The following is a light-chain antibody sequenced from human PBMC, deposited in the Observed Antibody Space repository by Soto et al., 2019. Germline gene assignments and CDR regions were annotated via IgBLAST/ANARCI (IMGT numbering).Light chain of an antibody. V-gene: IGKV3-11*01. CDR2: DES. J-gene: IGKJ4*01. CDR3: QQRSNWPPVT. Sequence: EIVLTQAPATLYLSPGERATLSCRASQSVSSYLAWYHQKPGQAPRLLIYDESNRATGIPARFSGSGSGTDFTLTISSLDPEDVAIYSCQQRSNWPPVTFSGGTKVEIK. CDR1: QSVSSY.